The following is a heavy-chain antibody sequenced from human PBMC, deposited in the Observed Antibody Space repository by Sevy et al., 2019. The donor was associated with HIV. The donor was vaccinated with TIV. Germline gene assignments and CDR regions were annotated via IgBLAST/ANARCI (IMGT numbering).Heavy chain of an antibody. V-gene: IGHV3-7*03. J-gene: IGHJ4*02. CDR3: ARDQDSSCWYL. CDR1: GFTFTSYW. CDR2: IKQDGSEK. D-gene: IGHD6-13*01. Sequence: GGSLRLSCAASGFTFTSYWMSWVRQAPGKGLEWVANIKQDGSEKYYVDSVKGRFTISRDNAKNSLYLQMNSLRAEDTAVYYCARDQDSSCWYLWGQGTLVTVSS.